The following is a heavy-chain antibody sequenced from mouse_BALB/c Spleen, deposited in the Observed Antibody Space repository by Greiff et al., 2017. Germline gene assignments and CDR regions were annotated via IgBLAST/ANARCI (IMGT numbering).Heavy chain of an antibody. Sequence: EVQLVESGAGLVKPGGSLKLSCAASGFTFSSYAMSWVRQSPEKRLEWVAEISSGGSYTYYPDTVTGRFTISRDNAKNTLYLEMSSLRSEDTAMYYCTRALITTDAMDYWGQGTSVTVSA. CDR2: ISSGGSYT. V-gene: IGHV5-9-4*01. CDR3: TRALITTDAMDY. D-gene: IGHD2-4*01. J-gene: IGHJ4*01. CDR1: GFTFSSYA.